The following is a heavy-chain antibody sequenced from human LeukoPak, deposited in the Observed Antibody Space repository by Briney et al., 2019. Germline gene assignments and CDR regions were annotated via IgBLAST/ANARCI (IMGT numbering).Heavy chain of an antibody. CDR1: RFTVGNNY. CDR2: IFSHGET. CDR3: ARDPPAVSINTYA. D-gene: IGHD2-8*01. J-gene: IGHJ4*02. Sequence: GGSLRLSCAASRFTVGNNYMNWVRQAPGKGLKWVSLIFSHGETSYAGSVKGRFTISRDNSKNTLYLQMNGLRVEDTAVYYCARDPPAVSINTYAWGQGTLVTVSS. V-gene: IGHV3-66*01.